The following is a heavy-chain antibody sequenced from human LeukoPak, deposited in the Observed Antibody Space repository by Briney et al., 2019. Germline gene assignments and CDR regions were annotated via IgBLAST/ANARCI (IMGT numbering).Heavy chain of an antibody. Sequence: GGSLRLSCAASEFTVSSNYMSWVRQAPGKGLEWVSVIYSGGSTYYADSVKGRFTISRDNSKNTLYLQMNSLRAEDTAVYYCARAGGIVGATDDAFDIWGQGTMVTVSS. V-gene: IGHV3-53*01. CDR2: IYSGGST. CDR1: EFTVSSNY. D-gene: IGHD1-26*01. CDR3: ARAGGIVGATDDAFDI. J-gene: IGHJ3*02.